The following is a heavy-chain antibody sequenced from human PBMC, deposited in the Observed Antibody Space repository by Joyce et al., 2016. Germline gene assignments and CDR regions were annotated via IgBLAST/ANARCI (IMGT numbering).Heavy chain of an antibody. CDR1: GYTFSSYD. CDR3: ARDRNGSGTYSAGIFYYYYGLDV. V-gene: IGHV1-8*01. CDR2: MNPDRDDT. Sequence: QVQLVQSGAEVKKPGASVKVSCKASGYTFSSYDINWVRQATGQGLEWMGWMNPDRDDTGYAQKFQGRITMTRNTSINTAYMELSSLRSEDTAVYYCARDRNGSGTYSAGIFYYYYGLDVWGQGTTVTVSS. D-gene: IGHD3-10*01. J-gene: IGHJ6*02.